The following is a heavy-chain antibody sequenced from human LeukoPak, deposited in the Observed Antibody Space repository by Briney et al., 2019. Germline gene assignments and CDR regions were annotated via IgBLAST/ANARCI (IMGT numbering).Heavy chain of an antibody. CDR3: TRGHWGLQS. V-gene: IGHV4-59*02. J-gene: IGHJ5*02. CDR2: IHHSGNS. Sequence: PSETLSLTCTVSGASVTDYYWSWIRQSPGKGLEWISYIHHSGNSDYNPSLRSRVTTSLDTSKNQFTLNLISVTAADTAVYYCTRGHWGLQSWSQGTLVTVSS. CDR1: GASVTDYY. D-gene: IGHD7-27*01.